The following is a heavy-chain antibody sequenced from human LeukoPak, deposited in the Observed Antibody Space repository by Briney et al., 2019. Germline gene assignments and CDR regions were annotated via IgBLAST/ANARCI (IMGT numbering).Heavy chain of an antibody. V-gene: IGHV4-34*01. Sequence: SETLSITCAVYGGSFSGYYWSWIRQPPGKGLEWIGEINHSGSTNYNPSLKSRVTISVDTSKNQFSLKLSSVTAADTAVYYCARGRDSSGYYHRGFGIDYWGQGTLVTVSS. CDR2: INHSGST. CDR1: GGSFSGYY. J-gene: IGHJ4*02. CDR3: ARGRDSSGYYHRGFGIDY. D-gene: IGHD3-22*01.